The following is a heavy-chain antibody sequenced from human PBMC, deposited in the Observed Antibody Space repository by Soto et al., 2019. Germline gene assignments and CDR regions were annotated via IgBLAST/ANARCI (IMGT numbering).Heavy chain of an antibody. CDR3: ARDFRGLGIRRTFDY. CDR1: GVSVTSGSYY. Sequence: QVQLQESGPGLVKPSETLSLTCTVSGVSVTSGSYYWSWIRQPPGGGLEWIGYIHYTGRISYNPSLKSRVTISIATSEKLVFLILSSVTTEATAVYYCARDFRGLGIRRTFDYWGQGTLVAVSS. D-gene: IGHD3-9*01. V-gene: IGHV4-61*03. J-gene: IGHJ4*02. CDR2: IHYTGRI.